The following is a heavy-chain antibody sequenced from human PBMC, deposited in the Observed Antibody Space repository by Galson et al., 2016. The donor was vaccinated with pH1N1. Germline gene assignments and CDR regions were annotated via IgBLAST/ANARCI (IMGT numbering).Heavy chain of an antibody. D-gene: IGHD3-10*01. CDR3: AKGAGRYYFGSGSFNY. Sequence: SLRLSCAASGFTFSRYYMTWVRQAPGKGLEWVANIKQDGSEKNYVDSVKGRFTISRDSAKKSLFLQMNSLRVEDTALYYCAKGAGRYYFGSGSFNYWGQGTQVTVSS. V-gene: IGHV3-7*03. J-gene: IGHJ4*02. CDR1: GFTFSRYY. CDR2: IKQDGSEK.